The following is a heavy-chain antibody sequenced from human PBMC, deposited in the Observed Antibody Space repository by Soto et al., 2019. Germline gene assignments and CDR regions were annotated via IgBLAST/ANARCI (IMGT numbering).Heavy chain of an antibody. Sequence: ASVKVSCKASGGTFSSYTISWVRQAPGHGLEWMGRIIPILGIANYAQKFQGRVTITADKSTSTAYMELSSLRSEDTAVYYCARGRGDCSGGSCYSGFDYWGQGTLVTVSS. D-gene: IGHD2-15*01. CDR2: IIPILGIA. CDR3: ARGRGDCSGGSCYSGFDY. CDR1: GGTFSSYT. V-gene: IGHV1-69*02. J-gene: IGHJ4*02.